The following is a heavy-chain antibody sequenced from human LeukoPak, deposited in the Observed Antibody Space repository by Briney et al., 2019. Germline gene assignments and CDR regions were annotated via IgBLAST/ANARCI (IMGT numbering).Heavy chain of an antibody. CDR3: ARDRDFWSGTPSGWFDP. Sequence: PSETLSLTCAVYGGSFSGYYWSWIRQPPGKGLEWIGYIYYSGSTYYNPSLKSRVTISVDTSKNQFSLKLSSVTAADTAVYYCARDRDFWSGTPSGWFDPRGQGTLVTVSS. CDR2: IYYSGST. V-gene: IGHV4-30-4*08. CDR1: GGSFSGYY. J-gene: IGHJ5*02. D-gene: IGHD3-3*01.